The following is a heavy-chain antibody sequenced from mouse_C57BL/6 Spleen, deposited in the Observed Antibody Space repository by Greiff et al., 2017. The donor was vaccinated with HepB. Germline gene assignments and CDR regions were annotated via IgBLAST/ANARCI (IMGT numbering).Heavy chain of an antibody. CDR1: GYTFTSYW. J-gene: IGHJ2*01. D-gene: IGHD2-3*01. CDR2: IDPSDSET. Sequence: QVQLQQPGAELVRPGSSVKLSCKASGYTFTSYWMHWVKQRPIQGLEWIGNIDPSDSETHYNQKFKDKATLTVDKSSSTAYMQLSRLTSEDSAVYYCARFYDYSDYWGQVTTLTVSS. V-gene: IGHV1-52*01. CDR3: ARFYDYSDY.